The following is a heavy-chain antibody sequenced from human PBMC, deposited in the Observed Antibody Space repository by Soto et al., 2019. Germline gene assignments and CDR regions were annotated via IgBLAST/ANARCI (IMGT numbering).Heavy chain of an antibody. CDR3: ASGIVDTAMVPFDY. CDR2: IIPIFGTA. V-gene: IGHV1-69*01. Sequence: SVKVSCKASGSTFSSYSISWVRQAPGQGLEWMGGIIPIFGTANYAQKFQGRVTITADESTSTAYMELSSLRSEDTAVYYCASGIVDTAMVPFDYWGQGTLVTVSS. J-gene: IGHJ4*02. D-gene: IGHD5-18*01. CDR1: GSTFSSYS.